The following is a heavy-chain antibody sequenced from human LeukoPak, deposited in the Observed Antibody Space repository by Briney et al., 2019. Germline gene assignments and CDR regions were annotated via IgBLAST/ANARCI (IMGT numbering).Heavy chain of an antibody. V-gene: IGHV4-61*02. CDR2: IYTSGST. Sequence: SETLSLTCTVSGGSISSGSYYWSWIRQPAGKGLEWIGRIYTSGSTNYNPSLKSRVTISVDTSKNQFSLKLSSVTAADTAVYYCARDRGYVWRSYSAYFDYWGQGTLVTVSS. J-gene: IGHJ4*02. CDR1: GGSISSGSYY. CDR3: ARDRGYVWRSYSAYFDY. D-gene: IGHD3-16*01.